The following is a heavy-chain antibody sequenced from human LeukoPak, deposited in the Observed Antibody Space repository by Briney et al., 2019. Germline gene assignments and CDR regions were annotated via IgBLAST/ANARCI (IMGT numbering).Heavy chain of an antibody. CDR2: INPNSGGT. V-gene: IGHV1-2*06. D-gene: IGHD1-26*01. CDR3: AREDSGTPGVLGI. CDR1: GYTFTGYY. J-gene: IGHJ3*02. Sequence: ASVKVSCKASGYTFTGYYMHWVRQAPGQGLEWMGRINPNSGGTNYAQKFQGRVTMTRDTSISTAYMELSRLRSDDTAVYYCAREDSGTPGVLGIWGQGTMVTVSS.